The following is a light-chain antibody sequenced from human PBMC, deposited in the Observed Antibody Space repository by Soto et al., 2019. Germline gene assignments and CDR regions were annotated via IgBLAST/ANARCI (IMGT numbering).Light chain of an antibody. CDR1: SSDVGGYNY. CDR2: EVS. Sequence: QSVLTQPASVSGSPGQSITITCTGTSSDVGGYNYVSWYQQHPGKAPKVMIYEVSNRPPGVSNRFSGSKSGNTASLTISGLQAEDEADYYCTSYTSSSTPVFGGGTKLTVL. CDR3: TSYTSSSTPV. V-gene: IGLV2-14*01. J-gene: IGLJ3*02.